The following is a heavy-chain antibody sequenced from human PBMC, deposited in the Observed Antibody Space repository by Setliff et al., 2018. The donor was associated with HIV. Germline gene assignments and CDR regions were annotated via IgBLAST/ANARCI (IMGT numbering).Heavy chain of an antibody. CDR1: RFDFNNYW. V-gene: IGHV3-7*03. CDR2: IGQDGSEK. J-gene: IGHJ4*02. D-gene: IGHD6-13*01. CDR3: AKGRYSSSWYYFDY. Sequence: PGGSLRLSCAASRFDFNNYWMCWVRQAPGKGLEWVANIGQDGSEKNYVDSVKGRFTISRDNAKNSLYLQMNSLRAEDMALYYCAKGRYSSSWYYFDYWGQGTLVTVSS.